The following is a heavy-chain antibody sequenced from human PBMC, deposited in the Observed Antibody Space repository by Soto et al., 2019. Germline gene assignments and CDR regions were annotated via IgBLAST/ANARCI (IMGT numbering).Heavy chain of an antibody. CDR3: ARVQLGYYYYYGMDV. V-gene: IGHV1-8*01. Sequence: ASVKVSCKASGYTFTSYDINWVRQATGQGLEWMGWMNPNSGNTGYAQKFQGRVTITRNTSISTAYMELSSLRSEDTAVYYCARVQLGYYYYYGMDVWGQGTTVTVSS. CDR2: MNPNSGNT. CDR1: GYTFTSYD. D-gene: IGHD6-13*01. J-gene: IGHJ6*02.